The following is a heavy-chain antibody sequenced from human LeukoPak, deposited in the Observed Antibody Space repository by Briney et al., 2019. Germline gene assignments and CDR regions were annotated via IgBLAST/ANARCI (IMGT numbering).Heavy chain of an antibody. CDR1: GFTVSSNY. V-gene: IGHV3-66*01. CDR2: IYSGGST. CDR3: ARSPCGGDCSDAFDI. Sequence: GGSLRLSCAASGFTVSSNYMSWVRQAPGKGLEWVSVIYSGGSTYYADSVKGRFTISRDNSENTLHLQMGSLRAEDMAVYYCARSPCGGDCSDAFDIWGQGTMVTVSS. D-gene: IGHD2-21*02. J-gene: IGHJ3*02.